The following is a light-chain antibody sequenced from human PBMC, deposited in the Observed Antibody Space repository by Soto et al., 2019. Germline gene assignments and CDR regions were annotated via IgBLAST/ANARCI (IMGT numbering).Light chain of an antibody. Sequence: DIVLTQTRLSSPVTLGQLASISCRSSQSLVHIDGKTYFNWLQQRPGQPPRLLIYKISNRFPGVPDRFSGSGAGTYFTLKISRVEAEDVGVYYCMQATQSYTFGQGTRLEIK. J-gene: IGKJ2*01. V-gene: IGKV2-24*01. CDR2: KIS. CDR3: MQATQSYT. CDR1: QSLVHIDGKTY.